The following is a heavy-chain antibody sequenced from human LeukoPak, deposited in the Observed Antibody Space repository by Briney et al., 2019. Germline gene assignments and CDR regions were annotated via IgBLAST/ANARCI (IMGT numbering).Heavy chain of an antibody. J-gene: IGHJ4*02. CDR3: ARRGGYDFSYDY. V-gene: IGHV4-39*01. CDR1: GGSISGNIYY. D-gene: IGHD5-12*01. Sequence: SETLSPTCTVSGGSISGNIYYWGWIRQPPGKGLEWIGDIYYSGSTYYNPSLKSRVTISVDTSKNQFSLKLSSVTTADTAVYYCARRGGYDFSYDYWGQGILVTVSS. CDR2: IYYSGST.